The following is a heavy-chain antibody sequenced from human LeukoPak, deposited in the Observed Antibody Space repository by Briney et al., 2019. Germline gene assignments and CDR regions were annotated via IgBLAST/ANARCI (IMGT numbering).Heavy chain of an antibody. D-gene: IGHD3-10*02. Sequence: ASVKVSCKTSGYTFTSYYMHWVRLAPGQGLEWMGMINPSGGSTNYSQKFQGRVTMTRNTSTRTVYMELSSLRSEDTAVYYCARGNYYVLDYWGQGTPVTVSS. J-gene: IGHJ4*02. CDR3: ARGNYYVLDY. CDR2: INPSGGST. V-gene: IGHV1-46*01. CDR1: GYTFTSYY.